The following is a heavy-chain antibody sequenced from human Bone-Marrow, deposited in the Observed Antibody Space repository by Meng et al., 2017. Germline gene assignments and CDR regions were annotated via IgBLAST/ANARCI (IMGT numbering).Heavy chain of an antibody. Sequence: VQLVESGGALVQPGGSLRLSCAASGFTFNIYWMHWVRQAPGKGLVWVSRINGDGSSTTYADSVKGRFTISRDNAKNTLYLQMNSLTVEDTAVYYCGRDEGYQLLKWGQGTLVTVSS. V-gene: IGHV3-74*03. CDR2: INGDGSST. CDR3: GRDEGYQLLK. D-gene: IGHD2-2*01. CDR1: GFTFNIYW. J-gene: IGHJ4*02.